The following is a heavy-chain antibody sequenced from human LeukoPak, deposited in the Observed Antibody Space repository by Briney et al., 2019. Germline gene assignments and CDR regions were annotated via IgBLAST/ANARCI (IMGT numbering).Heavy chain of an antibody. CDR2: INPNSGST. J-gene: IGHJ4*02. D-gene: IGHD3-3*01. CDR1: GYTFTGYY. V-gene: IGHV1-2*02. Sequence: GASVKVSCKASGYTFTGYYMHWVRQAPGQGLEWMGWINPNSGSTNYAQKFQGRVTMTRDTSISTAYMELSRLRSDDTAVYYCARATRFLELLDYWGQGTLVTVSS. CDR3: ARATRFLELLDY.